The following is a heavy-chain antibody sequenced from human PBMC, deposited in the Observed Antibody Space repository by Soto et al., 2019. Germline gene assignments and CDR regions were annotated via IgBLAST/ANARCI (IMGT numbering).Heavy chain of an antibody. CDR3: ARVTIVVVPAATWSQALSWFDP. V-gene: IGHV4-61*01. CDR2: IYYSGST. J-gene: IGHJ5*02. CDR1: SDTVKSGSYY. Sequence: PSGSLYITSAVSSDTVKSGSYYWRWIRQPPGKGLEWIGYIYYSGSTNYNPSLKSRVTISVDTSKNQFSLKLSSVTAADTAVYYCARVTIVVVPAATWSQALSWFDPWGQGTLVNVSS. D-gene: IGHD2-2*01.